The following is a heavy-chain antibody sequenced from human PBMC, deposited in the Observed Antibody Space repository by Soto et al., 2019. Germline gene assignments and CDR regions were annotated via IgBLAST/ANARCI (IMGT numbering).Heavy chain of an antibody. Sequence: SETLALTYAVYGGSFSGYYWSWIRQPPGKGLEWIGEINHSGSTNYNPSLESRVTISADKSKNQFTLKLSSVTAADTAVYYCASSGYWLIVTTVPYYFDYWGQGTLVTVSS. CDR1: GGSFSGYY. V-gene: IGHV4-34*01. D-gene: IGHD4-17*01. J-gene: IGHJ4*02. CDR2: INHSGST. CDR3: ASSGYWLIVTTVPYYFDY.